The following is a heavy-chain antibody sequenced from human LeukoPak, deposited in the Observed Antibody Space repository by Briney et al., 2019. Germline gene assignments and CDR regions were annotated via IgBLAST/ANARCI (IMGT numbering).Heavy chain of an antibody. Sequence: SSETLSLTCTVSGGSISSYYWSWIRQPPGKGLEWIGRIYTSGSTNYNPSLKSRVTISVDTSKNQFSLNLSSVTAADTAVYFCARLSWPGRGSRFDPWGQGTLITVSS. J-gene: IGHJ5*02. D-gene: IGHD3-10*01. V-gene: IGHV4-4*07. CDR3: ARLSWPGRGSRFDP. CDR2: IYTSGST. CDR1: GGSISSYY.